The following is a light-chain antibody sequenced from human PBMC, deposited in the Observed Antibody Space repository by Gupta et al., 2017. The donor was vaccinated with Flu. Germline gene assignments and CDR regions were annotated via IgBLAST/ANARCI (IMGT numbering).Light chain of an antibody. V-gene: IGLV1-44*01. CDR1: SSNVADNT. CDR3: AAWDDSLDGPV. CDR2: SND. Sequence: QSVLTQPPSASGPPGQRVTISCSGSSSNVADNTVNWYQQLPGTAPKVVIHSNDKRPSGVPDRFSGSKSGASASLAISGLQSEDEADYYCAAWDDSLDGPVFGGGTKLTVL. J-gene: IGLJ3*02.